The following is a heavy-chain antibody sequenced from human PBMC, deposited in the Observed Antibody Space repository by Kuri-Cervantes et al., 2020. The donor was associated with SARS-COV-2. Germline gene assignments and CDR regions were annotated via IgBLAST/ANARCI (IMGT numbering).Heavy chain of an antibody. CDR3: ARDQGHRIAAAGTIPFDY. CDR2: INSDGSST. CDR1: GFTFSSYA. V-gene: IGHV3-74*01. J-gene: IGHJ4*02. D-gene: IGHD6-13*01. Sequence: ETLSLTCAASGFTFSSYAMSWVRQAPGKGLVWVSRINSDGSSTSYADSVKGRFTISRDNAKNTLYLQMHSLRAEDTAVYYCARDQGHRIAAAGTIPFDYWGQGTLVTVSS.